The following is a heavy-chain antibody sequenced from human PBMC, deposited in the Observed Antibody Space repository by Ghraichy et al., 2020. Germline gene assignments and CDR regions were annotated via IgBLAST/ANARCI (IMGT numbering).Heavy chain of an antibody. D-gene: IGHD3-16*01. J-gene: IGHJ6*02. CDR3: AKEQGSSSLGDYFYAMDV. CDR2: ISGVGGRA. Sequence: GGYLRLSCEASGFTFSGYAMTWVRQAPGKGLEWVATISGVGGRAYYADSVKGRFTISRDNSKNTIYLQMNSLRVDDTALYYCAKEQGSSSLGDYFYAMDVWGQGTTVTVSS. V-gene: IGHV3-23*01. CDR1: GFTFSGYA.